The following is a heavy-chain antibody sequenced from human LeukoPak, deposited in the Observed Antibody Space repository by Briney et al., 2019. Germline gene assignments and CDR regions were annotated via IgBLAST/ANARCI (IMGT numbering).Heavy chain of an antibody. D-gene: IGHD5-12*01. V-gene: IGHV4-61*02. CDR2: MSSSGIS. CDR1: NGSISSNTYF. Sequence: SETLSLTCTVSNGSISSNTYFWSWIRQPAGKGLEWIGRMSSSGISTYSPSLKSRVTISIDTSRNQFSMNLNSVTAADTAVYFCARGMAVAYDYNWFDPWGQGTLVTVSS. CDR3: ARGMAVAYDYNWFDP. J-gene: IGHJ5*02.